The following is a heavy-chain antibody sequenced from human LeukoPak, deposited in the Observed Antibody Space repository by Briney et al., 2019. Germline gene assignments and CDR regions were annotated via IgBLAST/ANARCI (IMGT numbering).Heavy chain of an antibody. Sequence: XMGIIYPGDSGTRYSPSFQGQVTISADKSINTAYLQWSSLKASDIAMYYCARLQYSISPADYWGQGTLVTVSS. CDR2: IYPGDSGT. D-gene: IGHD5-18*01. V-gene: IGHV5-51*01. J-gene: IGHJ4*02. CDR3: ARLQYSISPADY.